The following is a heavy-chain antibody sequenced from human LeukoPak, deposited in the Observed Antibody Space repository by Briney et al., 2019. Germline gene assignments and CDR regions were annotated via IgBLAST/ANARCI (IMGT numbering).Heavy chain of an antibody. CDR1: GFTFGSYW. D-gene: IGHD3-9*01. CDR2: INGDGRNI. J-gene: IGHJ6*02. Sequence: PGGSLRLSCAASGFTFGSYWMHWVSQAPGKGLVWVSRINGDGRNINYADSVRGRFTISRDNAKNTLYLQMNTLRVEDTAVYYCTRDLMDYDVSTGLHHYYMDVWGQGTTVTVSS. CDR3: TRDLMDYDVSTGLHHYYMDV. V-gene: IGHV3-74*01.